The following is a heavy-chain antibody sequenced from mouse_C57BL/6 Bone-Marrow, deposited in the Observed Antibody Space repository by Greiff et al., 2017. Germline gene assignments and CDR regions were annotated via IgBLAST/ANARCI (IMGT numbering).Heavy chain of an antibody. J-gene: IGHJ4*01. CDR3: ARITTVVPPYAMDY. V-gene: IGHV5-6*01. CDR1: GFTFRRYG. CDR2: IRRGGSYT. Sequence: EVMLVASGGDLVKPGGSLKLSCAASGFTFRRYGMSWVRQTPDQRLEWVAPIRRGGSYTSYPDSVKGRFTISRDNAKNTLYLQMSSLKSEDTAMYYCARITTVVPPYAMDYWGQGTSGTVAS. D-gene: IGHD1-1*01.